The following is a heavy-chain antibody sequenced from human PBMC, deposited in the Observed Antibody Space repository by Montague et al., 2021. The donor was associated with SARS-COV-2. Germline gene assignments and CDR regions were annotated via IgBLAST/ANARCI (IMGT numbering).Heavy chain of an antibody. CDR2: INYGGTT. CDR3: ARLSEVTTSFDN. Sequence: SQTLSLTCTVSGDSISSSPYYWGWIRQPPGKGLEWIGNINYGGTTYYNLSLRSRVTIPLDTSRDQFSLKLNSVTAADTAVYYCARLSEVTTSFDNWGHGTLVTVSS. D-gene: IGHD3-22*01. V-gene: IGHV4-39*01. J-gene: IGHJ4*01. CDR1: GDSISSSPYY.